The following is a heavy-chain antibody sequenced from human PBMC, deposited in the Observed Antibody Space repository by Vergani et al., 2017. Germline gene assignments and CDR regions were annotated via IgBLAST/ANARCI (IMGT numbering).Heavy chain of an antibody. V-gene: IGHV3-30*18. CDR3: AKDPYSGYEGSFDY. CDR1: GFTFSSYG. CDR2: ISYDGSNK. J-gene: IGHJ4*02. D-gene: IGHD5-12*01. Sequence: QVQLVESGGGVVQPGRSLRLSCAASGFTFSSYGMHWVRQAPGKGLEWVAVISYDGSNKYYADSVKGRFTISRDNSKNTLYLQMNSLRAEDTAVYYCAKDPYSGYEGSFDYWGQGTLVTVSS.